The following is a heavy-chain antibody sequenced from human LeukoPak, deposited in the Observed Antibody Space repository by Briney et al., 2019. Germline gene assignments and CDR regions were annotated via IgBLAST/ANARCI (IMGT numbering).Heavy chain of an antibody. Sequence: AGGSLRLSCAASGFTLWRHGMHWLRQTPGKGLEWVAVTWFGGTDYADSVKGRFTVSRDNSKMTLYLQMNYLRVEDTALCYCAREQATFGSAGAFDIWGRGTVVTVSS. V-gene: IGHV3-33*01. J-gene: IGHJ3*02. CDR2: TWFGGT. CDR3: AREQATFGSAGAFDI. D-gene: IGHD3-16*01. CDR1: GFTLWRHG.